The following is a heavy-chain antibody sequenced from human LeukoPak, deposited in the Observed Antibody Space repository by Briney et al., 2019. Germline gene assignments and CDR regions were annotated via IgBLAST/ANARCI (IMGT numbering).Heavy chain of an antibody. CDR2: INHSGST. Sequence: SETLSLTCAVYGGSFSGYYWSWIRQPPGKGLEWLGEINHSGSTNYNPSLKSRVTISVDTSKNQFSLKLSSVTAADTAVYYCARGNLQWLLWFGEFVYNWFDPWGQGTLVTVSS. CDR1: GGSFSGYY. J-gene: IGHJ5*02. CDR3: ARGNLQWLLWFGEFVYNWFDP. V-gene: IGHV4-34*01. D-gene: IGHD3-10*01.